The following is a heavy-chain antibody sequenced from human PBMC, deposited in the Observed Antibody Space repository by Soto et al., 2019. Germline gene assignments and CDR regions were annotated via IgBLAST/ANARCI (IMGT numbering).Heavy chain of an antibody. CDR2: ISSSSSCI. D-gene: IGHD3-3*01. CDR1: GFTFSSYS. Sequence: PGGSLRRYCAASGFTFSSYSMNGVRQAPGKGLEWVSSISSSSSCIYYADSVKGRFTISRDNAKNSLYLQMNSLRAEDTAVYYCATSKYDFWSGYEYYFDYWGQGTLVTVSS. V-gene: IGHV3-21*01. J-gene: IGHJ4*02. CDR3: ATSKYDFWSGYEYYFDY.